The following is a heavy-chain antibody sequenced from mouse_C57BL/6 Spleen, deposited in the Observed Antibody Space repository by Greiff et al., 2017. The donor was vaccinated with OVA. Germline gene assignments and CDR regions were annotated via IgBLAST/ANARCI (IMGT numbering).Heavy chain of an antibody. CDR3: ARGSTPYYFDY. CDR2: IYPGGGYT. J-gene: IGHJ2*01. CDR1: GYTFTNYW. Sequence: QVQLKQSGAELVRPGTSVKMSCKASGYTFTNYWIGWAKQRPGHGLEWIGDIYPGGGYTNYNEKFKGKATLTADKSSSTAYMQFSSLTSEDSAIYYCARGSTPYYFDYWGQGTTLTVSS. V-gene: IGHV1-63*01. D-gene: IGHD5-1*01.